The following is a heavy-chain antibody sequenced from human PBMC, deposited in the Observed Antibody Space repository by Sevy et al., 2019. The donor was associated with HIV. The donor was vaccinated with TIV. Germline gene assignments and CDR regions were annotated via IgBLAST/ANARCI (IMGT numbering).Heavy chain of an antibody. CDR2: ISGRSSTI. CDR3: ARESGSYRRNDFDS. D-gene: IGHD1-26*01. J-gene: IGHJ4*02. Sequence: GGSLRLSCAASVFTFSDDSMNWVRQAPGKGLEWVAYISGRSSTISYADSVKGRFIVSRDNAMNSLYLQMNSLRAEDTAFYFCARESGSYRRNDFDSWGQGTLVTVSS. V-gene: IGHV3-48*01. CDR1: VFTFSDDS.